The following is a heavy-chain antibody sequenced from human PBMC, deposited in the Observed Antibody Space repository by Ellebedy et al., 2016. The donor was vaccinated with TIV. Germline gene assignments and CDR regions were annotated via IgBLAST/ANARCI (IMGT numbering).Heavy chain of an antibody. CDR2: IYPGDSETIT. CDR3: ARQGERPFDF. D-gene: IGHD1-1*01. J-gene: IGHJ4*02. CDR1: GYSFTTYW. Sequence: GESLKISCKGSGYSFTTYWIGWVRQMPGIGLQWMGIIYPGDSETITRYSPSFQGHVTISVDNSINTAYLQWSSLKASYTAMYYCARQGERPFDFWGQGTLVTVSS. V-gene: IGHV5-51*01.